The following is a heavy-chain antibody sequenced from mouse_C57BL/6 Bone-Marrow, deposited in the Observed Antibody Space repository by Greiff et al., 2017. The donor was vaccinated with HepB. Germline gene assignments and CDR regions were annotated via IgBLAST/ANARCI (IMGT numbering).Heavy chain of an antibody. CDR2: IDPNSGGT. V-gene: IGHV1-72*01. J-gene: IGHJ4*01. CDR1: GYTFTSYW. D-gene: IGHD1-1*01. Sequence: QVQLQQPGAELLKPGASVKLSFKASGYTFTSYWMHWVKQSPGLCLEWIGRIDPNSGGTKYNEKFKGKATLTVDKPSSTAYMQLSSLTSEDSAVYYCARWGTTVVATDAMDYWGQGTSVTVSS. CDR3: ARWGTTVVATDAMDY.